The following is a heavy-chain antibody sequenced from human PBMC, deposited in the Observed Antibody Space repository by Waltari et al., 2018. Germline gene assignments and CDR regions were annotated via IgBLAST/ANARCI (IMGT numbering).Heavy chain of an antibody. J-gene: IGHJ4*02. CDR2: SYAAGST. CDR1: GFTFRSTH. D-gene: IGHD5-18*01. Sequence: EVQLVESGGALVHPGGSLRLSCAASGFTFRSTHMAWVRQAPGNGLEWVSISYAAGSTYYADSVMGRFTISRDNSKNTLHLQMNSLRSEDTAIYYCATARDEETAMVYFDHWGEGSLVSVSS. V-gene: IGHV3-66*02. CDR3: ATARDEETAMVYFDH.